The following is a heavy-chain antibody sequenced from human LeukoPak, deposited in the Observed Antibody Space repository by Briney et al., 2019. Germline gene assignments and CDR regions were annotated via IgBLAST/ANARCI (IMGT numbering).Heavy chain of an antibody. D-gene: IGHD3-22*01. CDR2: IYSGGST. CDR1: GFTFSSNY. J-gene: IGHJ4*02. V-gene: IGHV3-66*02. Sequence: GGSLRLSCAASGFTFSSNYMSWVRQAAGKGLEGGSVIYSGGSTYYPDSVKGRFTISRDNSKNTLYLQMNSLRAEDTAVYYCARDYDSYSFDYWGQGTLVTVSS. CDR3: ARDYDSYSFDY.